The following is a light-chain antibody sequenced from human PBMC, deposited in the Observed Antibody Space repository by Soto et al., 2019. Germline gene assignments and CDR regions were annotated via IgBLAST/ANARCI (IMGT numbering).Light chain of an antibody. V-gene: IGKV1-13*02. J-gene: IGKJ3*01. CDR1: QGISSA. CDR2: DAS. Sequence: AIQLTQSPSSLSASVGDRVTITCRASQGISSALAWYQQKPGKAPKLLIYDASSLESVVPSRFSGSGSGTDFTLTTSSLHPEDFATYYCQQFNSYPFLFGPGTKVDIK. CDR3: QQFNSYPFL.